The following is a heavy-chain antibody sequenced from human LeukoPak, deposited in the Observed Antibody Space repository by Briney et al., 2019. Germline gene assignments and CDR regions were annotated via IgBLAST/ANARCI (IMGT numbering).Heavy chain of an antibody. J-gene: IGHJ5*02. CDR1: GYTFTSYY. D-gene: IGHD5-18*01. CDR3: AGDLGKAMAYP. Sequence: ASVKVSCKASGYTFTSYYMHWVRQAPGQGLEWMGIINPSGGSTSYAQKFQGRVTMTRDMSTSTVYMELSSLRSEDTAVYYCAGDLGKAMAYPWGQGTLVTVSS. CDR2: INPSGGST. V-gene: IGHV1-46*01.